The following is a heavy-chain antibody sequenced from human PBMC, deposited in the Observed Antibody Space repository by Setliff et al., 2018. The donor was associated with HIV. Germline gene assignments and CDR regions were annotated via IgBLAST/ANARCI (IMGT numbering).Heavy chain of an antibody. CDR1: EYDINDQY. D-gene: IGHD3-22*01. V-gene: IGHV1-2*02. Sequence: SVKVSCKTSEYDINDQYINWVRQAPGQGLEWMGWINLNTGATKYAQKLRVRVTLTRDTSMTTAYMELRSLRSDDTAVYYCVRSPGSFISTDSTEAGDYWGQGTLVTVSS. J-gene: IGHJ4*02. CDR2: INLNTGAT. CDR3: VRSPGSFISTDSTEAGDY.